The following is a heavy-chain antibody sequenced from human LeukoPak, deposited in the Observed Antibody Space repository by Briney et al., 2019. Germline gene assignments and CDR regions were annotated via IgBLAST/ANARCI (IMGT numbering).Heavy chain of an antibody. D-gene: IGHD6-13*01. CDR1: GFRFVDYG. CDR3: ARDRMGTSYSVSHFDS. J-gene: IGHJ4*02. CDR2: INWNGGIT. V-gene: IGHV3-20*04. Sequence: GGFLRLSCATSGFRFVDYGLSWVRQAPGKGLEWLSAINWNGGITEYADSVKGRFTISRDNAKNSLYLQMDSLRAEDTAFYYCARDRMGTSYSVSHFDSWGQGTLVTVSS.